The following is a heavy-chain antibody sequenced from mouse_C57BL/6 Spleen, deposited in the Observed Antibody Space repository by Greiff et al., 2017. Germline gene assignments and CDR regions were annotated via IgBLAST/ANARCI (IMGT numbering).Heavy chain of an antibody. V-gene: IGHV1-82*01. J-gene: IGHJ2*01. CDR1: GYAFSSSW. D-gene: IGHD1-1*01. CDR2: IYPGDGDT. CDR3: ARRYYGSRGFDY. Sequence: VQGVESGPELVKPGASVKISCKASGYAFSSSWMNWVKQRPGKGLEWIGRIYPGDGDTNYNGKFKGKATLTADKSSSTAYMQLSSLTSEDSAVYFCARRYYGSRGFDYWGQGTTLTVSS.